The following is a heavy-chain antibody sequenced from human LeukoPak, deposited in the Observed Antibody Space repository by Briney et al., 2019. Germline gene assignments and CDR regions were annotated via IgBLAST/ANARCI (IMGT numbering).Heavy chain of an antibody. D-gene: IGHD3-22*01. Sequence: GGSLRLSCAASGFTFSSYAMSWVRQAPGKGLEWVSAISGSGGSTYYADSVKGRFTISRDNSKNTLYLQMNSLRAEDTAAYCCAKSFGDSSGYYHFDFWGQGTLVTVSS. CDR2: ISGSGGST. J-gene: IGHJ4*02. V-gene: IGHV3-23*01. CDR1: GFTFSSYA. CDR3: AKSFGDSSGYYHFDF.